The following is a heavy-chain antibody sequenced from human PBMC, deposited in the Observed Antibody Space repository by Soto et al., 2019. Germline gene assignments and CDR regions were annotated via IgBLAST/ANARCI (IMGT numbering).Heavy chain of an antibody. V-gene: IGHV4-4*07. CDR3: ARERREKIHDGYDIDY. Sequence: NLSLTCTVSGGSISDYYWSWIRQPAGKGLEWIGRIYTNGNTDYNPSLNSRVTISIDTSKNQFSLKVTSMTAADTAVYYCARERREKIHDGYDIDYWGQGTLVTVSS. J-gene: IGHJ4*02. D-gene: IGHD5-12*01. CDR1: GGSISDYY. CDR2: IYTNGNT.